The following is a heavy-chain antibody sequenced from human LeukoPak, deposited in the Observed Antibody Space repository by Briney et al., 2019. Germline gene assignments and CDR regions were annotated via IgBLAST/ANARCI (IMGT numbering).Heavy chain of an antibody. V-gene: IGHV4-4*07. CDR3: ARDDSSQHNWFDP. J-gene: IGHJ5*02. Sequence: RPSETLSLTCTVSGGSISGSYWSWIRQPAGKGLERIGRVYTSGSTNYNPSLKGRVTMSVDTSKNQFSLKVSSVTAADTAVYYCARDDSSQHNWFDPWGQGTLVTVSS. D-gene: IGHD6-13*01. CDR2: VYTSGST. CDR1: GGSISGSY.